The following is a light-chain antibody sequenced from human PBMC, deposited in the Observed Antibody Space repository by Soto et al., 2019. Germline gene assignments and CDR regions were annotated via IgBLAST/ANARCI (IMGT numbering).Light chain of an antibody. CDR2: DVS. V-gene: IGLV2-14*01. CDR3: SSYTTGSTL. J-gene: IGLJ1*01. CDR1: SSDVGGYNY. Sequence: QSVLTQPASVSGSPGQSITVSCTGTSSDVGGYNYVSWYQQHPGQAPKLMIYDVSNRPSGVSNRFSGSKSGNTASLTISGLQAEDEADYYGSSYTTGSTLFGTGTKVTVL.